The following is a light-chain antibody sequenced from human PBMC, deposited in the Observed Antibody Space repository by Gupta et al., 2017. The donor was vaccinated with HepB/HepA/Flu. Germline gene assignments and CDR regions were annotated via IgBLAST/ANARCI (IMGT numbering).Light chain of an antibody. CDR3: QQRSTRPLT. CDR2: DAS. J-gene: IGKJ4*01. CDR1: HDIRNY. Sequence: ETVLTQSPATLSLSPGERAALSCRASHDIRNYLAWYQQKSGQPPRLLIDDASKRAPGIPCKFSGSGSGTEFTLTVSGLEPEDFSVYYCQQRSTRPLTFGGGTKVEIK. V-gene: IGKV3-11*01.